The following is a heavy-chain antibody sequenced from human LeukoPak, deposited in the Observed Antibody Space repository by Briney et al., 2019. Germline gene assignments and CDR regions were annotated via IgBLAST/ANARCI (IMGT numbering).Heavy chain of an antibody. CDR2: IYTSGST. CDR3: ARDPNFWSGYHRDYFDY. D-gene: IGHD3-3*01. Sequence: PSETLSLTCAVYGGSFSGYYWSWIRQPPGKGLEWIGRIYTSGSTNYNPSLKSRVTMSVDTSKNQFPLKLSSVTAADTAVYYCARDPNFWSGYHRDYFDYWGQGTLVTVSS. CDR1: GGSFSGYY. J-gene: IGHJ4*02. V-gene: IGHV4-59*10.